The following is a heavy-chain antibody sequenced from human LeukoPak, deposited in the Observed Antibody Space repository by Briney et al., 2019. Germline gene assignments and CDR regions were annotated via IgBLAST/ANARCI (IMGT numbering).Heavy chain of an antibody. D-gene: IGHD6-13*01. CDR1: GYTFTSYG. CDR3: ARERVMYSSLYYYFDY. CDR2: ISAYNGNT. Sequence: VSVKVSCKASGYTFTSYGISWVRQAPGQGLELMGWISAYNGNTNYAQKLQGRVTMTTDTSTSTAYMELRSLRSDDTAVYYCARERVMYSSLYYYFDYWGQGTLVTVSS. J-gene: IGHJ4*02. V-gene: IGHV1-18*01.